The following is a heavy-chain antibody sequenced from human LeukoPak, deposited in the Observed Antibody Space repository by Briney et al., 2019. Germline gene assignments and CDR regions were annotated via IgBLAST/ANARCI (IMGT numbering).Heavy chain of an antibody. D-gene: IGHD4-17*01. CDR3: ARRSNYGRTATFDY. J-gene: IGHJ4*02. CDR2: INHSGST. Sequence: SETLSLTCAVYGGSFSGYYWSWIRQLPGKGLEWIGEINHSGSTNYNPSLKSRVTISVDTSKNQFSLKLSSVTAADTAVYYCARRSNYGRTATFDYWGQGTLVTVSS. CDR1: GGSFSGYY. V-gene: IGHV4-34*01.